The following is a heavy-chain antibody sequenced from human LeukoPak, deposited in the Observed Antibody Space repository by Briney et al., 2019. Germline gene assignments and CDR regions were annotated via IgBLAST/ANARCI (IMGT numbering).Heavy chain of an antibody. D-gene: IGHD3-22*01. V-gene: IGHV1-46*01. J-gene: IGHJ4*02. Sequence: ASVKVSCKASGYTLASHYLHWVRQAPGQGLEWMGIINPSGGVTSSAQKFQGRVTMTRDTSLSTVFMELSSLTSEDTAVYYCARAPDTSGYFAQPNFDYWGQGTLVTVSS. CDR2: INPSGGVT. CDR3: ARAPDTSGYFAQPNFDY. CDR1: GYTLASHY.